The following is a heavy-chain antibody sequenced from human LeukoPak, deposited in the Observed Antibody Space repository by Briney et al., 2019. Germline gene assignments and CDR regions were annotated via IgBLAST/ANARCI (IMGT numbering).Heavy chain of an antibody. D-gene: IGHD1-7*01. CDR1: GFTFSTYA. V-gene: IGHV3-23*01. Sequence: GGSLRLSCAASGFTFSTYAMNWVRQAPGKGLEWVSGISGSGATTHYADSVKGRFTISRDNSKNTLYLQVNSLRAEDTAVYYCARVNYPSYYSFCGMDVWGQGTTVTVSS. CDR2: ISGSGATT. CDR3: ARVNYPSYYSFCGMDV. J-gene: IGHJ6*02.